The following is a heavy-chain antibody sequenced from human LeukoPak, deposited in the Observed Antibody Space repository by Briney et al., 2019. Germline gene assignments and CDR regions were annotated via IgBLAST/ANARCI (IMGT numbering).Heavy chain of an antibody. D-gene: IGHD6-6*01. V-gene: IGHV1-69*13. Sequence: GASVKVSCKASGGTFSSYAISWVRQAPGQGLEWMGGIIPIFGTANYAQKFQGRVTITADESTSTAYMELSSLRSEDTAVYYCARDIAARFEGDAFDIWGQGTMVTVSS. J-gene: IGHJ3*02. CDR3: ARDIAARFEGDAFDI. CDR1: GGTFSSYA. CDR2: IIPIFGTA.